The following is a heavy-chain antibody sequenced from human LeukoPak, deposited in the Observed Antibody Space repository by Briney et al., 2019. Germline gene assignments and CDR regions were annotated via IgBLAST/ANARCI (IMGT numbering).Heavy chain of an antibody. Sequence: ASVKVSCKASGYTFTSHYMHWVRQAPGQGLEWMGIINPSSGSTTYAQKFQGRVTMTRDTSTSTVYMDLSSLRSGDTAIYYCARDPYTSSLFDYWGQGTLVTVSS. V-gene: IGHV1-46*01. D-gene: IGHD6-6*01. CDR1: GYTFTSHY. CDR2: INPSSGST. CDR3: ARDPYTSSLFDY. J-gene: IGHJ4*02.